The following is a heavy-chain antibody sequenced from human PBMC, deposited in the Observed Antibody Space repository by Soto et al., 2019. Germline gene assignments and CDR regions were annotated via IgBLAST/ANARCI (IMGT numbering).Heavy chain of an antibody. D-gene: IGHD6-13*01. V-gene: IGHV3-30*18. CDR2: ISYDGSNK. CDR1: GFTFSSYG. Sequence: PGGSLRLSCAASGFTFSSYGMHWVRQAPGKGLEWVAVISYDGSNKYYADSVKGRFTISRDNSKNTLYLQMNSLRAEDTAVYYCAKKAAAGTGSYYFDYWGQGTLVTVS. CDR3: AKKAAAGTGSYYFDY. J-gene: IGHJ4*02.